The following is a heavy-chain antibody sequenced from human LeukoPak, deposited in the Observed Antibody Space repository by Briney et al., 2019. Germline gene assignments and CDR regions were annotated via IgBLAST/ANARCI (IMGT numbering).Heavy chain of an antibody. CDR2: INPSGGST. CDR3: ARVHQADSSGWSSFDY. CDR1: GYTFTSYY. D-gene: IGHD6-19*01. Sequence: ASVKVSCKASGYTFTSYYMHWVRQAPGQGLEWMGIINPSGGSTSYAQKFQGRVTMTRDTSTSTVYMELSSLRSEDTAVYYCARVHQADSSGWSSFDYWGQGTLVTVSS. J-gene: IGHJ4*02. V-gene: IGHV1-46*01.